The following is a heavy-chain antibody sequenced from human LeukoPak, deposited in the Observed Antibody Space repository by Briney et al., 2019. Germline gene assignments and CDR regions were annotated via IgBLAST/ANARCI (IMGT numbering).Heavy chain of an antibody. V-gene: IGHV3-13*04. Sequence: GGSLRLSCAASGFTFSSYDMHWVRQTPGKGLEWVSAIGTGGDTYYPDSVKGRFTISRENAENSLYLQMNSLRAGDTGVYYCAREVLDSYSSGWQFDYWGQGTLVTVSS. CDR3: AREVLDSYSSGWQFDY. J-gene: IGHJ4*02. CDR2: IGTGGDT. D-gene: IGHD6-19*01. CDR1: GFTFSSYD.